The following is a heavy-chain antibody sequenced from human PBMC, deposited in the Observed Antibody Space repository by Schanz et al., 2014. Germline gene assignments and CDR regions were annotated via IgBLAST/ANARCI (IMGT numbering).Heavy chain of an antibody. J-gene: IGHJ4*02. CDR1: GFTFSSYW. V-gene: IGHV3-7*01. CDR2: IKQDGSEK. D-gene: IGHD1-26*01. CDR3: AMGATILDY. Sequence: EVQLVESGGGLVQPGGSLRLSCAASGFTFSSYWMSWVRQAPGEGLEWVANIKQDGSEKYYVDSVKGRFTISRDNAKNSMYLQMNSLRVEDTAVYYCAMGATILDYWGQGTLVTVSS.